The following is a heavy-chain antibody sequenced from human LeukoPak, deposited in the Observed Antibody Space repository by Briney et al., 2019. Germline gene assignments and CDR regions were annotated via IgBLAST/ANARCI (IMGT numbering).Heavy chain of an antibody. D-gene: IGHD3-22*01. V-gene: IGHV3-48*03. CDR3: ARVTLIVAMDV. CDR2: ISHSGSTI. Sequence: GGSLRLSCEASGFSISSYEMTWVRQAPGKGLEWVSHISHSGSTISYADSVKGRFTISRDNVKNSVYLQMNSLRAEDTAVYYCARVTLIVAMDVWGKGTTVTISS. CDR1: GFSISSYE. J-gene: IGHJ6*04.